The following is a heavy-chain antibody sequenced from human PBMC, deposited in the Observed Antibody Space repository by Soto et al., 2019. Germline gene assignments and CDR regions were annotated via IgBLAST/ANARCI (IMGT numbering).Heavy chain of an antibody. CDR3: ARGFVGLFPWFDP. J-gene: IGHJ5*02. V-gene: IGHV4-34*01. Sequence: SETLSLTCAVYGGSFSGYYWSWIRQPPGKGLEWIGEINHSGSTNYNPSLKSRVTISVDTSKNQFSLKLSSVTAADTAVYYCARGFVGLFPWFDPWGQGTLVTVSS. CDR2: INHSGST. CDR1: GGSFSGYY.